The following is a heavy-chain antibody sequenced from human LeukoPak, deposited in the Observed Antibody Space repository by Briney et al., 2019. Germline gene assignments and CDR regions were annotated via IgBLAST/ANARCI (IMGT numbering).Heavy chain of an antibody. CDR2: IREDGSEK. D-gene: IGHD2-21*01. Sequence: PAGSLRLSCEASGFTFTNFWMSWVRQAPGKRPEWVANIREDGSEKKYVDSVKGRFTISRDNAKNSIYLQMNSLRVEDTAIYYCAKDIVGGGNDYWGQGTLVTVSS. CDR3: AKDIVGGGNDY. V-gene: IGHV3-7*01. J-gene: IGHJ4*02. CDR1: GFTFTNFW.